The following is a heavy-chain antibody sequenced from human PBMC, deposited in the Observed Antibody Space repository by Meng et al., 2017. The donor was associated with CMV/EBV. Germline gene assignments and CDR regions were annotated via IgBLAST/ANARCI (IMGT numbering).Heavy chain of an antibody. Sequence: GESLKISCAASGFTFDDYGMSWVRQAPGKGLEWVSGINWNGGSTGYADSVKGRFTISRDNAKNSLYLQMNSLRAEDTALYYCARGVRGYEDFNYFDYWGQGTLVTVSS. CDR2: INWNGGST. CDR1: GFTFDDYG. J-gene: IGHJ4*02. CDR3: ARGVRGYEDFNYFDY. V-gene: IGHV3-20*04. D-gene: IGHD5-12*01.